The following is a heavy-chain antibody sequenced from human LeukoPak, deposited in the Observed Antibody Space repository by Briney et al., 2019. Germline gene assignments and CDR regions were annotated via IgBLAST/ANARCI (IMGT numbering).Heavy chain of an antibody. V-gene: IGHV1-2*02. CDR2: INPNSGGT. CDR3: ASPAPGYYGSGSYHPFDI. D-gene: IGHD3-10*01. Sequence: ASVKVSCKASGYTFTGYYMHWVRQAPGQGLEWRGWINPNSGGTNYAQKFQGRVTMTRDTSISTAYMELSRLRSDDTAVYYCASPAPGYYGSGSYHPFDIWGQGTMVTVSS. J-gene: IGHJ3*02. CDR1: GYTFTGYY.